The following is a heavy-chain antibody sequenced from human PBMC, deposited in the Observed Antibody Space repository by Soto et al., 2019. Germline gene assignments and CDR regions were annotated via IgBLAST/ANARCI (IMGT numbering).Heavy chain of an antibody. D-gene: IGHD3-10*01. CDR3: ARRDGSWSYYNGDY. J-gene: IGHJ4*02. CDR1: GYTFTSYG. Sequence: QVQLVQSGAEVKKPGASVKVSCKASGYTFTSYGISWVRQAPGPGLEWMGWISAYHGNTKYAQKLQGRVTMTTDTTTSTAYTELRSLISDDTAVYYGARRDGSWSYYNGDYWGQGTLVTVSS. CDR2: ISAYHGNT. V-gene: IGHV1-18*01.